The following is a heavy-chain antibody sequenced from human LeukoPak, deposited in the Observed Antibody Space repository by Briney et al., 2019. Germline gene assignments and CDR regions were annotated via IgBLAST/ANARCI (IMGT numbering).Heavy chain of an antibody. J-gene: IGHJ5*02. Sequence: PGGSLRLSCATAGFTFSTFGIHWVRQTPGKGLEWAAAIQSDGSKQYYGDSVKGRFTISRDNSKNTVYLQMNSLRDEDTAVYYCARDVDTSSHSSQLDPWGQGTLVTVSS. V-gene: IGHV3-33*01. CDR1: GFTFSTFG. CDR2: IQSDGSKQ. CDR3: ARDVDTSSHSSQLDP. D-gene: IGHD5-18*01.